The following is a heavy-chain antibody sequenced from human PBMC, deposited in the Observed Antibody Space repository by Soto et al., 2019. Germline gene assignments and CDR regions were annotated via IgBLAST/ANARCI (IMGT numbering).Heavy chain of an antibody. CDR3: AREQIRYNWNYAGFFDT. CDR2: IYYSGST. D-gene: IGHD1-7*01. J-gene: IGHJ4*02. Sequence: PSETLSLTCTVSGGSISSYYWSWIRQPPGKGLEWIGYIYYSGSTNYNPSLKSRVTISVDTSKNQFSLKLSSVTAADTAVYYCAREQIRYNWNYAGFFDTWGQGTLVTVSS. V-gene: IGHV4-59*01. CDR1: GGSISSYY.